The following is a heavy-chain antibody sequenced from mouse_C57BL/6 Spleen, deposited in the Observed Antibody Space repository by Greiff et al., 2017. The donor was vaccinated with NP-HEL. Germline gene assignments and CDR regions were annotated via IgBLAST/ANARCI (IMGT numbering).Heavy chain of an antibody. Sequence: QVQLKQPGAELVKPGASVKMSCKASGYTFTSYWITWVKQRPGQGLEWIGDIYPGSGSTNYNEKFKSKATLTVDTSSSTAYMQLSSLTSEDSAVYYCARHYSKRDAMDYWGQGTSVTVSS. D-gene: IGHD2-5*01. J-gene: IGHJ4*01. CDR1: GYTFTSYW. CDR3: ARHYSKRDAMDY. CDR2: IYPGSGST. V-gene: IGHV1-55*01.